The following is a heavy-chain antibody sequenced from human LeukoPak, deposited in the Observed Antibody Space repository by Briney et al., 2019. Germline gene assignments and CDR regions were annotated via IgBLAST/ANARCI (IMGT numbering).Heavy chain of an antibody. Sequence: SETLSLTCTVSGVTISSYYWSWIRQPPGKGLEWTGYIYYSGSTNYNPSLKSRVTISVDTSKNQFSLKLSSVTAADTAVYYCARGGEAGTPYYFDYWGQGTLVTVSS. CDR1: GVTISSYY. CDR3: ARGGEAGTPYYFDY. V-gene: IGHV4-59*01. CDR2: IYYSGST. D-gene: IGHD6-19*01. J-gene: IGHJ4*02.